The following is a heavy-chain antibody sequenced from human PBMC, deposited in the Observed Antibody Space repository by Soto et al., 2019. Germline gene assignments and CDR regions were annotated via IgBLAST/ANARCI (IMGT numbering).Heavy chain of an antibody. CDR1: GFSFTNAW. D-gene: IGHD6-6*01. Sequence: EVRLVESGGGLVKPGGSLRLSCAASGFSFTNAWMNWARQAPGKGLEWVGRIKSKADGGTADYVAPVKGRFTISRDDSKNTLFLQMNSLKTEDTAVYYCITDRLVWGQGTLVTVSS. CDR3: ITDRLV. J-gene: IGHJ4*02. CDR2: IKSKADGGTA. V-gene: IGHV3-15*07.